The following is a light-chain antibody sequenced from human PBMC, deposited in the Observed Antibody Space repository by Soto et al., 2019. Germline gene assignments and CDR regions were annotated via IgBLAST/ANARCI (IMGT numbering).Light chain of an antibody. CDR1: QTVSSSY. J-gene: IGKJ2*01. V-gene: IGKV3-20*01. CDR2: GAS. Sequence: ETVLTQSPGTLYLSPGERATLSCRASQTVSSSYLAWYQQKPGQAPRLLIYGASTRATGIPGRFSGSASGTDFTLTISRLEPEDFAVYYCQQYGPSPMYTFGQGTNLEIK. CDR3: QQYGPSPMYT.